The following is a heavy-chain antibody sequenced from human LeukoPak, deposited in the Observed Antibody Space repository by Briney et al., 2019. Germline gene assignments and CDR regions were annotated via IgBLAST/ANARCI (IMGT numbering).Heavy chain of an antibody. D-gene: IGHD3-10*01. CDR3: ARDGGSGSYYTPYYYYYMDV. V-gene: IGHV3-30*01. CDR1: GFTFSSYA. CDR2: ISYDGSNK. J-gene: IGHJ6*03. Sequence: GGSLRLSCAASGFTFSSYAMHWVRQAPGKGLEWVAVISYDGSNKYYADSVKGRFTISRDNSKNTLYLQMNSLRAEDTAVYYCARDGGSGSYYTPYYYYYMDVWGKGTAVIVSS.